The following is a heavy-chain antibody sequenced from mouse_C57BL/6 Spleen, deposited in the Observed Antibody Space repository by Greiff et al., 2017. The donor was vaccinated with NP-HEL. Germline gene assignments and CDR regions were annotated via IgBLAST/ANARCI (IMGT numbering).Heavy chain of an antibody. CDR3: ARTNYYGSSYPHWYFDV. J-gene: IGHJ1*03. CDR1: GYTFTGYW. CDR2: ILPGSGST. V-gene: IGHV1-9*01. Sequence: VQRVESGAELMKPGASVKLSCKATGYTFTGYWIEWVKQRPGHGLEWIGEILPGSGSTNYNEKFKGKATFTADTSSNTAYMQLSSLTTEDSAIYYCARTNYYGSSYPHWYFDVWGTGTTVTVSS. D-gene: IGHD1-1*01.